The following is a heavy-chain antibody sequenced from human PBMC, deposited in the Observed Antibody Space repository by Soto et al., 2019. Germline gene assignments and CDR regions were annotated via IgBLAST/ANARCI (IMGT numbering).Heavy chain of an antibody. CDR3: ARGGHVVVLTAALDY. J-gene: IGHJ4*02. CDR1: GDTFSNYY. Sequence: QVQLMQSGAEVKKPGASVKVSCKASGDTFSNYYIHWVRQAPGQGLEWMGTVNPSGGHTTYAQHFLGRLTMTRDTSTSTLYMELTSLTSDDTAVYDCARGGHVVVLTAALDYWGQGTLVTVSS. CDR2: VNPSGGHT. D-gene: IGHD2-21*02. V-gene: IGHV1-46*01.